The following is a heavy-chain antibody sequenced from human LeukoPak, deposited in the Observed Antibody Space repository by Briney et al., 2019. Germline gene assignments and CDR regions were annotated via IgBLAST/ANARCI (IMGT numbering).Heavy chain of an antibody. CDR2: IRSKAYGGTT. J-gene: IGHJ4*02. D-gene: IGHD2-2*01. CDR3: TRGEDRDIVVVPAAIQFDY. Sequence: PGGSLRLSCTASGFTFGEYAMSWVRQAPGKGLEWVGFIRSKAYGGTTEYSASVKGRFTISRDDSKSIAYLQMNSLKTEDTAVYYCTRGEDRDIVVVPAAIQFDYWGQGTLVTVSS. V-gene: IGHV3-49*04. CDR1: GFTFGEYA.